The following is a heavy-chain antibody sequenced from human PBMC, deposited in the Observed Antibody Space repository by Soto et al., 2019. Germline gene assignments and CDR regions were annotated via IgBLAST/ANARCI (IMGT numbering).Heavy chain of an antibody. CDR1: GGSISSNHW. D-gene: IGHD6-19*01. J-gene: IGHJ6*02. CDR3: ARGHPSTGWYGGSFYSYGMDV. Sequence: QVQLQESGPGLVRPSGTLSLTCAVSGGSISSNHWWSWVRQPPGKGLEWIGEIYHSGSTTYNPALKSRITRSINKSKNQFSLKLSSVTAADTAVYFCARGHPSTGWYGGSFYSYGMDVWGQGTTVTVSS. CDR2: IYHSGST. V-gene: IGHV4-4*02.